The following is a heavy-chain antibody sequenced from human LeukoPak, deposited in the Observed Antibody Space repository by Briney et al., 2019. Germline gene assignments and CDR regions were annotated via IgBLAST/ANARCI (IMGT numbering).Heavy chain of an antibody. CDR2: ISGSGGST. CDR1: GFTFSSYA. Sequence: GGSLRLSCAASGFTFSSYAMSWVRQAPGKGLEWVSAISGSGGSTYYADSVKGRFTISRDNSKNTLYLQMNSLRAEDTAVYYCAKDGELVGVPFSWFDPWGQGTLVTVSS. D-gene: IGHD1-26*01. CDR3: AKDGELVGVPFSWFDP. V-gene: IGHV3-23*01. J-gene: IGHJ5*02.